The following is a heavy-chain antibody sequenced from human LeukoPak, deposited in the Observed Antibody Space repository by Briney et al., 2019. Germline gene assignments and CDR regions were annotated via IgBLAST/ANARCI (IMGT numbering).Heavy chain of an antibody. CDR2: SNAGGSSA. CDR1: AFTFSSYW. J-gene: IGHJ4*02. D-gene: IGHD2-15*01. Sequence: GRSLRLSCAASAFTFSSYWMHWVSQAQGKGLLCVSRSNAGGSSAAYADLVKGRFTISRDNDKNTLYLQMSSLRAEDAALYYCARAVYCSGGNCYSSYYDYWGQGTLVTVSS. CDR3: ARAVYCSGGNCYSSYYDY. V-gene: IGHV3-74*01.